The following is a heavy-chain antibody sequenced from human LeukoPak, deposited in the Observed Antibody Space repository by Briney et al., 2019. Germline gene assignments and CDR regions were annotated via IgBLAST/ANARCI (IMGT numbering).Heavy chain of an antibody. CDR1: GFTFSSYA. CDR2: ISGRGDTT. J-gene: IGHJ4*02. D-gene: IGHD1-26*01. CDR3: ARDKSVGATPFDY. Sequence: PGGSLRLSCAASGFTFSSYAMTWVRQAPGKGLEWVSSISGRGDTTYFADSVKGRFTISRDNSKNTLYLQMNSLRAEDTAVYYCARDKSVGATPFDYWGQGTLVAVSS. V-gene: IGHV3-23*01.